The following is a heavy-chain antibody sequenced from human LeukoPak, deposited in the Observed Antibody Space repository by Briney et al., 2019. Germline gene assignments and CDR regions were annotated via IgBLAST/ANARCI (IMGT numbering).Heavy chain of an antibody. CDR2: ISAYNGNT. J-gene: IGHJ1*01. Sequence: ASVKVSCKASGYTFTSYGISWVRQAPGQGLEWMGWISAYNGNTNYAQKLQGRVTMTTDTSTSTAYMELRSLSSDDTAVYYCARGCSGGSCYSPYFQHWGQGTLVTVSS. D-gene: IGHD2-15*01. CDR3: ARGCSGGSCYSPYFQH. CDR1: GYTFTSYG. V-gene: IGHV1-18*01.